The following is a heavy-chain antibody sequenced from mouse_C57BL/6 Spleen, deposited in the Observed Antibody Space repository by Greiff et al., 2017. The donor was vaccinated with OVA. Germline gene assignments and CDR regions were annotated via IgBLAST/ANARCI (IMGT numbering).Heavy chain of an antibody. CDR1: GYTFTRYT. Sequence: QVQLQQSGAELARPGASVKMSCKASGYTFTRYTLHWVKQRPGQGLEWIGYLNPSSGYTKYNQKFKDQATLTADKSASTAYMQLSSLTSEDSAVYYCARWDYDCAYWGQGTLVTVAA. V-gene: IGHV1-4*01. J-gene: IGHJ3*01. CDR2: LNPSSGYT. D-gene: IGHD2-4*01. CDR3: ARWDYDCAY.